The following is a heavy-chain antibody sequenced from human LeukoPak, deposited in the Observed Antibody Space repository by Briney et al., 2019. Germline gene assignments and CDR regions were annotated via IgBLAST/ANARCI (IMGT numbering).Heavy chain of an antibody. CDR1: GFTFSTYW. Sequence: GGSLRLSCAASGFTFSTYWMSWVRQAPGKGLEWVANIKQDGSENYYVDSVKGRFTISRDNAKNSLYLQMDSLRAEDTAVYYCVRDAERGGDFDYWGQGTLVTVSS. V-gene: IGHV3-7*03. D-gene: IGHD2-21*01. CDR3: VRDAERGGDFDY. J-gene: IGHJ4*02. CDR2: IKQDGSEN.